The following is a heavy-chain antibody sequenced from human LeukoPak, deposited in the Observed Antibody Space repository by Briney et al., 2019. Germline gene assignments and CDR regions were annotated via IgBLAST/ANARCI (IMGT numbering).Heavy chain of an antibody. J-gene: IGHJ6*02. CDR3: ARGTDTKPFWSGYWVDV. CDR1: GFTFSSSA. V-gene: IGHV3-30*03. CDR2: TSYDESNK. Sequence: GGSLRLSCAASGFTFSSSAMHWVRQAPGKGLEWVAVTSYDESNKYYADSVKGRFTISRDNSKNTLYLQMNSLRAEDTAVYYCARGTDTKPFWSGYWVDVWGQGTTVTVSS. D-gene: IGHD3-3*01.